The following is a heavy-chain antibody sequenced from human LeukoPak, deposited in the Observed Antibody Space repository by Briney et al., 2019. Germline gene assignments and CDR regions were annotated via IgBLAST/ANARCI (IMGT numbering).Heavy chain of an antibody. CDR1: GFTFSNYA. D-gene: IGHD4-11*01. CDR2: INGRGGST. V-gene: IGHV3-23*01. Sequence: GGSLRLSCAAPGFTFSNYAMSWVRQAPGKGLEWVSSINGRGGSTYYADSVKGRFTISRDNSKNTLYLQMNSLRAEDTAIYYCAIPPTVTSFHYWGQGTLVTVSS. J-gene: IGHJ4*02. CDR3: AIPPTVTSFHY.